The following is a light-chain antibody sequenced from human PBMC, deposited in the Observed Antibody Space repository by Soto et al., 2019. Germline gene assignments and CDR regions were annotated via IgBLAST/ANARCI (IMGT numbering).Light chain of an antibody. J-gene: IGKJ1*01. CDR3: QQYVTSSPRT. CDR1: HTISSSY. V-gene: IGKV3-20*01. Sequence: EIGLTQSPCTLSLSTGKRATLSCRASHTISSSYLAWYQQKPGKAPRLLMYGISRRATGIPDRFSGSGSGTDFTLTITRLEPEDFAVYYCQQYVTSSPRTFGQGTKVDIK. CDR2: GIS.